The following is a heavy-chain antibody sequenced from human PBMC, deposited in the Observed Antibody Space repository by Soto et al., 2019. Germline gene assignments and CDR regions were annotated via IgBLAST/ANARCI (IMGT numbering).Heavy chain of an antibody. CDR3: VREFGELQDFWSGPDQ. Sequence: SETLSLTCTVSGYSLNSGYYWGWIRQPPGKGLEWIGSVFHSGTTYSNPSLKTRLTISVDTSKNEISLDLNAVTAADTAVYYCVREFGELQDFWSGPDQWGQGIPGTVSS. J-gene: IGHJ5*02. D-gene: IGHD3-3*01. CDR2: VFHSGTT. CDR1: GYSLNSGYY. V-gene: IGHV4-38-2*02.